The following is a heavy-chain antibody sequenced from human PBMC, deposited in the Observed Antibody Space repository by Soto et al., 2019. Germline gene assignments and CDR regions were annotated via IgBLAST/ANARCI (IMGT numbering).Heavy chain of an antibody. CDR3: ARHVAGPPDFDY. CDR2: ISAYNGNT. J-gene: IGHJ4*02. D-gene: IGHD6-19*01. CDR1: GYTFTSYG. V-gene: IGHV1-18*01. Sequence: ASVKVSCKASGYTFTSYGISWVRQAPGQGLEWMGWISAYNGNTNYAQKLQGRVTMTTDTSTSTAYMELRSLKSDDTAVYYCARHVAGPPDFDYWGQGTLVTVSS.